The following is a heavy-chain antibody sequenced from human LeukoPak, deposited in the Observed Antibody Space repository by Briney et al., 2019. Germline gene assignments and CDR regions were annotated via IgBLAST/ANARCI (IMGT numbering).Heavy chain of an antibody. CDR2: IIPIFGTA. Sequence: ASVKVSCKASGYTFTSYAISWVRQAPGQGLEWMGGIIPIFGTANYAQKFQGRVTITADESTSTAYMELSSLRSEDTAVYYRARGRYDYVWGSYRYNMDYWGQGTLVTVSS. J-gene: IGHJ4*02. V-gene: IGHV1-69*13. D-gene: IGHD3-16*02. CDR1: GYTFTSYA. CDR3: ARGRYDYVWGSYRYNMDY.